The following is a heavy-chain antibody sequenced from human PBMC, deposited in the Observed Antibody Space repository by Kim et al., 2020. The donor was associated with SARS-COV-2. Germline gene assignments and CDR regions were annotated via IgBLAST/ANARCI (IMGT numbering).Heavy chain of an antibody. J-gene: IGHJ6*02. CDR2: ISSSSSTI. V-gene: IGHV3-48*02. CDR3: ARVQYCSGGSCPIYYYYGMDV. Sequence: GGSLRLSCAASGFTFSSYSMNWVRQAPGKGLEWVSYISSSSSTIYYADSVKGRFTISRDNAKNSLYLQMNSLRDEDTAVYYCARVQYCSGGSCPIYYYYGMDVWGQGTTVTVSS. CDR1: GFTFSSYS. D-gene: IGHD2-15*01.